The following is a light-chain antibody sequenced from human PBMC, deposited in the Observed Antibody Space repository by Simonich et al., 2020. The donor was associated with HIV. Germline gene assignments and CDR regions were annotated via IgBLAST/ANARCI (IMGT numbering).Light chain of an antibody. Sequence: EIVMTQSPATLSVSPGERAPLSCRASQSVSSNLAWYQQKPGQAPRLLIYGASTRATGIPARFSGSGSGTDFTLTISSLQPEDFATYYCQQSYSTPMYTFGQGTKLEI. V-gene: IGKV3-15*01. CDR3: QQSYSTPMYT. CDR2: GAS. J-gene: IGKJ2*01. CDR1: QSVSSN.